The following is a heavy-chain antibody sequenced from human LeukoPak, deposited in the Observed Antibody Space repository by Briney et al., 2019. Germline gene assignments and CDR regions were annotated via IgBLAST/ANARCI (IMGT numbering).Heavy chain of an antibody. J-gene: IGHJ5*02. CDR2: ISPNSGDT. D-gene: IGHD2-2*01. CDR3: ARESACGTTNCLAPADWLDP. CDR1: GYTFTGYY. Sequence: GASVKVSCKASGYTFTGYYMHWVRQAPGQGLKWMGWISPNSGDTDIAQKFQGRVTMTRDTSIATSYMEVDSLTSDDTAVYYCARESACGTTNCLAPADWLDPWGQGTLVIVSS. V-gene: IGHV1-2*02.